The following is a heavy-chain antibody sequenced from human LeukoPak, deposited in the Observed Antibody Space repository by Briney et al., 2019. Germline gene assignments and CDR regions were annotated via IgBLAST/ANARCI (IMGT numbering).Heavy chain of an antibody. J-gene: IGHJ4*02. Sequence: SVKVSCKASGYTFTSYDINWVRQAPGQGLEWMGGIIPIFGTANYAQKFQGRVTITTDESTSTAYMELSSLRSEDTAVYYCATGDIVVVPAVAVYWGQGTLVTVSS. D-gene: IGHD2-2*01. CDR3: ATGDIVVVPAVAVY. V-gene: IGHV1-69*05. CDR2: IIPIFGTA. CDR1: GYTFTSYD.